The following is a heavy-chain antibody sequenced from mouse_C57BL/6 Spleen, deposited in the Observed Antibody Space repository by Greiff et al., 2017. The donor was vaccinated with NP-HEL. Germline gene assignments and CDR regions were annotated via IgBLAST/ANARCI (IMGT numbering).Heavy chain of an antibody. CDR1: GYTFTDYN. J-gene: IGHJ4*01. V-gene: IGHV1-18*01. CDR2: INPNNGGT. D-gene: IGHD1-1*02. Sequence: VQLQQSGPELVKPGASVKIPCKASGYTFTDYNMDWVKQSHGKSLEWIGDINPNNGGTIYNQKFKGKATLTVDKSSSIAYMELRSLTSEDTAVYYCARRAYGRYAMDYWGQGTSVTVSS. CDR3: ARRAYGRYAMDY.